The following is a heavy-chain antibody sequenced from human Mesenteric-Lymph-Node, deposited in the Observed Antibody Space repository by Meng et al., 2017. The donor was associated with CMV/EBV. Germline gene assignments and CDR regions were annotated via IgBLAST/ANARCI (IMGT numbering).Heavy chain of an antibody. J-gene: IGHJ6*02. V-gene: IGHV3-30*02. CDR3: AKDVVPAAISAYGMDV. CDR2: IRYSGSNT. CDR1: GFTFSSYG. D-gene: IGHD2-2*02. Sequence: GGSLTLSCAASGFTFSSYGMHWVRQAPGKGLEWVAFIRYSGSNTYYADSVKGRFTISRDNSKNTLYLQMNSLRAEDTAVYYCAKDVVPAAISAYGMDVWGQGTTVTVSS.